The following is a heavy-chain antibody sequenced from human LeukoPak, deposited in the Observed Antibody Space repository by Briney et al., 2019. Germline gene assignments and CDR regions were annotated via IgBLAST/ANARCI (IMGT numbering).Heavy chain of an antibody. D-gene: IGHD3-10*01. J-gene: IGHJ4*02. CDR3: ARVPDPLLITMVRGANFDY. Sequence: GASVKVSCKASGYTFTSYGISWVRQAPGQGLEWMGWISAYNGNTNYAQKLQGRVTMTTDTSTSTAYMELRSLRSDDTAVYYCARVPDPLLITMVRGANFDYWGQGTLVTVSS. CDR1: GYTFTSYG. V-gene: IGHV1-18*01. CDR2: ISAYNGNT.